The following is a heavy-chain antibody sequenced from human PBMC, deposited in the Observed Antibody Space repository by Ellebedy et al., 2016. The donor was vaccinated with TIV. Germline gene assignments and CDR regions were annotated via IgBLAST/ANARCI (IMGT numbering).Heavy chain of an antibody. Sequence: AASVKVSCKASGYTFTSYGISWVRQAPGQGLEWMGWISAYNGNTNYAQKLQGRVTMTTDTSTRTAYMELRSLRSDDTAVYYCARDLANGYPDYWGQGTLVTVSS. J-gene: IGHJ4*02. D-gene: IGHD5-24*01. CDR3: ARDLANGYPDY. CDR2: ISAYNGNT. V-gene: IGHV1-18*01. CDR1: GYTFTSYG.